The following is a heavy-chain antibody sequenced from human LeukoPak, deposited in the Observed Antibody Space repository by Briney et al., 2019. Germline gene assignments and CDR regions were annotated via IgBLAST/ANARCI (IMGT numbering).Heavy chain of an antibody. V-gene: IGHV3-64D*06. J-gene: IGHJ4*02. CDR2: ISNNGGST. CDR1: GFTFSTYA. Sequence: PGGSLRLSCSASGFTFSTYAMHWVRQAPGKGLEYVSAISNNGGSTYYADSVKGRFTISRDNSKNTLYLQMSSLRAEDTAAYYCVNSRMTTVTAFDYWGQGTLVTVSS. D-gene: IGHD4-17*01. CDR3: VNSRMTTVTAFDY.